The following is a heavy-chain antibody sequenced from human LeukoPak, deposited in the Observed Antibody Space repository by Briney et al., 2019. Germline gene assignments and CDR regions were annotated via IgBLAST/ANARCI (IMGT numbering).Heavy chain of an antibody. D-gene: IGHD4-23*01. V-gene: IGHV3-7*01. J-gene: IGHJ4*02. CDR2: IKQNGGEK. Sequence: GGSLRLSCAASGFTFTCCWMSWVRHTPGKGLEWVASIKQNGGEKFYADSVKGRFTISRDNAKNSLYLQLNSLRAEDTAVYYCAGVPGVTRYFDSWGQGILVTVSS. CDR1: GFTFTCCW. CDR3: AGVPGVTRYFDS.